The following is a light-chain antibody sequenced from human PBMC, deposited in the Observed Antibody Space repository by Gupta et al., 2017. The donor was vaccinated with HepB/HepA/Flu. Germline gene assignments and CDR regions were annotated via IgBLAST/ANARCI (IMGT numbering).Light chain of an antibody. CDR3: QQYGSSPDT. CDR1: QSVSSYY. Sequence: DIVLTQFPGTLSLSPGDRATLSCRASQSVSSYYLAWYQQKPGQAPRLLSYGASSRATGNPDRYSGGGSGTDFTLTISRLEPEDSAVYYCQQYGSSPDTFGQGTKLEIK. J-gene: IGKJ2*01. V-gene: IGKV3-20*01. CDR2: GAS.